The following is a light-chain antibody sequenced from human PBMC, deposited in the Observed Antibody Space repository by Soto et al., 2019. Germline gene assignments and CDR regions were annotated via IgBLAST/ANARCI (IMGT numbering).Light chain of an antibody. CDR1: QSISSW. CDR2: KAS. CDR3: QQYNSYSQST. J-gene: IGKJ1*01. V-gene: IGKV1-5*03. Sequence: DIQMTQSPSTLSASVGDRVTITCRASQSISSWLAWYQQKPGKAPKLLIYKASSLESGVPSRFSGSGSGTEFTLTISSLQPDDFATYYCQQYNSYSQSTFGQGTKVEI.